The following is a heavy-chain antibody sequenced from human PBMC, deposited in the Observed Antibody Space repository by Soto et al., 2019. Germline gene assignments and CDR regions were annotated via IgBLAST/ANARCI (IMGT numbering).Heavy chain of an antibody. CDR1: GFTFTSYS. CDR3: VRGGATIFDY. J-gene: IGHJ4*02. V-gene: IGHV3-48*02. CDR2: ISSSSSTI. Sequence: EVQLVESGGGLVQPGGSLRLSCAASGFTFTSYSMNWVRQAPGKGLEWVSYISSSSSTIYYADSMKGRFTISRDQAKNSLYLQVNSLRDEDTAVYYCVRGGATIFDYWGRGTLVTVSS. D-gene: IGHD1-26*01.